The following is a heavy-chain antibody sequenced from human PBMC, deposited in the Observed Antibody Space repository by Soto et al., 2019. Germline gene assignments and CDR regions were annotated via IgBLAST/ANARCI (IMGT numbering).Heavy chain of an antibody. Sequence: GESLKISCKGSGYSFTSYWIGWVRQMPGKGLEWMGIIYPGDSDTRYSPSFQGQVTISADKSISTAYLQWSSLKASDTAMYYCARHAVRSSSYYYYGMDVWGQGTTVTVSS. CDR1: GYSFTSYW. CDR3: ARHAVRSSSYYYYGMDV. D-gene: IGHD6-6*01. J-gene: IGHJ6*02. CDR2: IYPGDSDT. V-gene: IGHV5-51*01.